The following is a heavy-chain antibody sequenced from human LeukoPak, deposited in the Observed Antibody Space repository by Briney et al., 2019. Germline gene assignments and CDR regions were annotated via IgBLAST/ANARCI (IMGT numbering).Heavy chain of an antibody. J-gene: IGHJ4*02. CDR2: MYYSGNT. Sequence: PSETLSLTCTVSVDSISGYYWSWIRQPPGKGLEWIGYMYYSGNTNYNPSLKSRLTTSLDTSKNQFSLKLSSVTAADTAVYYCARVESEGYWGQGTLVTVSS. CDR3: ARVESEGY. D-gene: IGHD3-3*01. CDR1: VDSISGYY. V-gene: IGHV4-59*01.